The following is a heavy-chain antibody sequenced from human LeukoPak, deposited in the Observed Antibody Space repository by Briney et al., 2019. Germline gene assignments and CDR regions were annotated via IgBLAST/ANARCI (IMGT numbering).Heavy chain of an antibody. J-gene: IGHJ5*02. CDR2: IYYSGST. CDR3: ARESAHYYDSSGLFDP. V-gene: IGHV4-4*07. Sequence: SETLSLTCTVSGASISNYYWSWIRQPAGKGLEWIGSIYYSGSTYYNPSLKSRVTISVDTSKNQFSLKLSSVTAADTAVYYCARESAHYYDSSGLFDPWGQGTLVTVSS. CDR1: GASISNYY. D-gene: IGHD3-22*01.